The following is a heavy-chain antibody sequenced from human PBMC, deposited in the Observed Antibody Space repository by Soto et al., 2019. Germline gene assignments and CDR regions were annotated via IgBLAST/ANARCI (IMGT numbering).Heavy chain of an antibody. V-gene: IGHV3-33*01. CDR3: TRDVSSRYFDL. CDR1: GFTFRNYG. CDR2: IWYDGSNK. Sequence: QVQLVESGGGVVQPGRSLRLSCAASGFTFRNYGMHWVRQAPGKGLQWVAVIWYDGSNKYYADSVKGRFTISRDNFKSTLHLQMNSLRAEDTAVYYCTRDVSSRYFDLWGRGSLVTVTS. J-gene: IGHJ2*01.